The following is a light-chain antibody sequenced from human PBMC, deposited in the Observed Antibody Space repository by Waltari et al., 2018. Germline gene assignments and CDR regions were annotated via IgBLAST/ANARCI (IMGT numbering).Light chain of an antibody. Sequence: QSALTQPPSASGSPGQSLTIPCTGPSTDVGPYKFVPWYQQHPGKAPKPIIYEVTERPPGVSDRFSGSKSGNTASLTVSGLQADDEADYYCSSFAGRNTLFGGGTKLTVL. CDR1: STDVGPYKF. J-gene: IGLJ2*01. CDR3: SSFAGRNTL. CDR2: EVT. V-gene: IGLV2-8*01.